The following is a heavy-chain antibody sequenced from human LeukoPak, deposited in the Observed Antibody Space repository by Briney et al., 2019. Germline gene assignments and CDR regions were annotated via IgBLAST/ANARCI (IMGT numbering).Heavy chain of an antibody. CDR3: ARDHASVGWQLLYRYYYYGMDV. CDR2: IIPIFGTA. CDR1: GGTFSSYA. J-gene: IGHJ6*02. Sequence: GASVKVSCKASGGTFSSYAISWVRQAPGQGLEWMGGIIPIFGTANYAQKFQGRVTITADESTSTAYMELSSLRSEDTAVYYCARDHASVGWQLLYRYYYYGMDVWGQGTTVTVSS. V-gene: IGHV1-69*13. D-gene: IGHD2-2*02.